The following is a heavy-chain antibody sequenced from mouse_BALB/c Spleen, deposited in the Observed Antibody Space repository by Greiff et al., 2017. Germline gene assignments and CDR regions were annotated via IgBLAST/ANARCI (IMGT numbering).Heavy chain of an antibody. V-gene: IGHV1-12*01. Sequence: QVQLQQPGAELVKPGASVNMSCKASGYTFTSYNMHWVKQTPGQGLEWIGAIYPGNGDTSYNQKFKGKATLTADKSSSTAYMQLSSLTSEDSAVYYCARSDYRYDGGRASWGDWGQGTLVTVSA. CDR2: IYPGNGDT. J-gene: IGHJ3*01. D-gene: IGHD2-14*01. CDR3: ARSDYRYDGGRASWGD. CDR1: GYTFTSYN.